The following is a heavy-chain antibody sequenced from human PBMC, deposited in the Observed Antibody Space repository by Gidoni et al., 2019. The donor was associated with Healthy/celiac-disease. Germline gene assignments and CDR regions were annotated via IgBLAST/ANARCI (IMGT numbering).Heavy chain of an antibody. CDR1: GFTFSTAW. CDR2: IKSKTDGGTT. J-gene: IGHJ3*02. CDR3: TKEWGRSLWGSENDAFDI. D-gene: IGHD3-16*01. Sequence: EVQLVESGGGLVKPGGSLRLSCAASGFTFSTAWMNWVRQAPGKGLEWVGRIKSKTDGGTTDYAAPVKGRFTISRDDSKNTLYLQMNSLKTEDTAVYYCTKEWGRSLWGSENDAFDIWGQGTMVTVSS. V-gene: IGHV3-15*07.